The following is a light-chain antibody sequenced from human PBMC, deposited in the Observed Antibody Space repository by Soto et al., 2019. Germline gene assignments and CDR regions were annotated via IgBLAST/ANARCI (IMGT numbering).Light chain of an antibody. Sequence: DIQMTQSPSTLFATAGDRVTITCRASQSISSWLAWYQHKPGKAPKIMIYDDSSLESGVPSRLSGSGSGTELTLTISRLQPDDFATYYCQKYNSYPRTCGQGTKVDIK. CDR2: DDS. CDR1: QSISSW. J-gene: IGKJ1*01. CDR3: QKYNSYPRT. V-gene: IGKV1-5*01.